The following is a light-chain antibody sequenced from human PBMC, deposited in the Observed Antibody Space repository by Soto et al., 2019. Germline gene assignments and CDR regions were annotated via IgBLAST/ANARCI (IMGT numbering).Light chain of an antibody. J-gene: IGKJ4*01. CDR1: QGINNY. CDR3: QQYHTLHIN. CDR2: DTS. V-gene: IGKV1-33*01. Sequence: DIQMTQSPSSLSASVGDRVTITCQASQGINNYLNWYQQKPGNAPKLLIFDTSDLETGVPSRFSGRGSGTDFTFTISSLQPEDVEAYYCQQYHTLHINFSGGTKVDI.